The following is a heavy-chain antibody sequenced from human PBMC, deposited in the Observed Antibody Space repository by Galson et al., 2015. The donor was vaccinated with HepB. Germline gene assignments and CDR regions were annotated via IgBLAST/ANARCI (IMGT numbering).Heavy chain of an antibody. D-gene: IGHD2/OR15-2a*01. CDR1: GGSINSSEYS. V-gene: IGHV4-30-2*01. CDR2: IYYSGST. CDR3: ARGEYYFDY. Sequence: TLSLTCAVSGGSINSSEYSWNWIRQPPGKGLEWIGYIYYSGSTYYNPSLKSRVTMSVDGSKNHISLKLSSVTAADTAVYYCARGEYYFDYWGQGTPVTVSS. J-gene: IGHJ4*02.